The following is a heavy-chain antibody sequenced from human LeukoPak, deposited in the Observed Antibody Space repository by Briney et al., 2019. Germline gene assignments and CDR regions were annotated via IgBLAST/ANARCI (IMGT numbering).Heavy chain of an antibody. V-gene: IGHV3-30*04. D-gene: IGHD1-26*01. CDR2: ISYDGSNK. J-gene: IGHJ4*02. Sequence: GRSLRLSCAASGFTFSSYAMHWVRQAPGKGLEWVAVISYDGSNKYYADSVKGRFTISRDNSKNTLYLQMNSLRAEDTAVYYCALPYSGSYYREYYFDYWGQGTLVTVSS. CDR3: ALPYSGSYYREYYFDY. CDR1: GFTFSSYA.